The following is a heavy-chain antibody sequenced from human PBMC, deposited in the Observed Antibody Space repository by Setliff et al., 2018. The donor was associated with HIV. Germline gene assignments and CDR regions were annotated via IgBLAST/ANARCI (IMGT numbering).Heavy chain of an antibody. Sequence: GGSLRLSCVGSGFTFSTYSMSWVRQVPGKGLEWIAYIYTSSSTIHYGDSVKGRFTISRDNAKNSVYLQMNSLRAEDTAVYYCTKGVQRFRPYYFDSWGQGALVTVSS. CDR2: IYTSSSTI. CDR3: TKGVQRFRPYYFDS. CDR1: GFTFSTYS. J-gene: IGHJ4*02. V-gene: IGHV3-48*01. D-gene: IGHD3-10*01.